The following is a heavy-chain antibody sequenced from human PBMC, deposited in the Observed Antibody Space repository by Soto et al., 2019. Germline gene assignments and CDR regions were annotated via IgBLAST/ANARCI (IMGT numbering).Heavy chain of an antibody. J-gene: IGHJ4*02. CDR1: GFTFSSYA. CDR2: ISGSGGST. D-gene: IGHD3-22*01. Sequence: GGSLRLSCAASGFTFSSYAMSWVRQAPGKGLEWVSAISGSGGSTYYADSVKGRFTISRDNSKNTLYLQMNSLRAEDTAVYYCAKDHHPITMIVVVIEYYFDYWGQGTLVTVSS. V-gene: IGHV3-23*01. CDR3: AKDHHPITMIVVVIEYYFDY.